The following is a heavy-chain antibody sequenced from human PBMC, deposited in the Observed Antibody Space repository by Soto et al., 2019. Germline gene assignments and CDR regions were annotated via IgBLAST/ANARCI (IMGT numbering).Heavy chain of an antibody. CDR1: HFSVTNNKY. CDR2: IYHSGTT. V-gene: IGHV4-4*02. Sequence: QVLLQESGPGLVKPSGTLSLTCTVSHFSVTNNKYWSWVRQSPGKPLEWICEIYHSGTTYYNPSLSSRVSMSMDKSKNQISLILTSVTAADTAVYYCARDSRYCTHRVCSIMRDAFDVWGQGTLVTVSS. J-gene: IGHJ3*01. D-gene: IGHD2-8*01. CDR3: ARDSRYCTHRVCSIMRDAFDV.